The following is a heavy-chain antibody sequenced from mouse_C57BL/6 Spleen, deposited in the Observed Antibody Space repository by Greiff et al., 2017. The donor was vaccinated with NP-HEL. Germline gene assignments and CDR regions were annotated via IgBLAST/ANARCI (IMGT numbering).Heavy chain of an antibody. CDR2: IYPGDGDT. Sequence: QVQLQQPGAELVKPGASVKLSCKASGYTFTSYWMHWVKQRPGQGLEWIGQIYPGDGDTNYNGKFKGTATLTADKSSSTAYMQLSSLTSEDSAVYFCAIITTVVAPFAYWGKGTLVTVSA. D-gene: IGHD1-1*01. V-gene: IGHV1-80*01. J-gene: IGHJ3*01. CDR1: GYTFTSYW. CDR3: AIITTVVAPFAY.